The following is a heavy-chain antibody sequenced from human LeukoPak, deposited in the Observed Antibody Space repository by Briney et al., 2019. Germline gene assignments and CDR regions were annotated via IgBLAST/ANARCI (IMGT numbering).Heavy chain of an antibody. V-gene: IGHV1-8*01. CDR1: GYTFTSYD. J-gene: IGHJ4*02. D-gene: IGHD3-10*01. CDR2: MNPNSGNT. CDR3: AGGPGLGSSDYLSPFDY. Sequence: ASVKVSCNASGYTFTSYDITWGRQATGQGLEWMGWMNPNSGNTGYAQKFHGRVTMTRNTSISTAYIELSSLRAEDPDVYYCAGGPGLGSSDYLSPFDYWGQGTLVTVSS.